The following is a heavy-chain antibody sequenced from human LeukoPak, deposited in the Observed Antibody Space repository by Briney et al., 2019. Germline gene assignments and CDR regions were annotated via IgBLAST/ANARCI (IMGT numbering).Heavy chain of an antibody. CDR3: ARTVLGYCSGGSCYLNGMDV. Sequence: ASVKVSCKASGGTFSSYATSWVRQAPGQGLEWMGGIIPIFGTANYAQKFQGRVTITADESTSTAYMELSSLRSEDTAVYYCARTVLGYCSGGSCYLNGMDVWGQGTTVTVSS. CDR2: IIPIFGTA. J-gene: IGHJ6*02. V-gene: IGHV1-69*13. CDR1: GGTFSSYA. D-gene: IGHD2-15*01.